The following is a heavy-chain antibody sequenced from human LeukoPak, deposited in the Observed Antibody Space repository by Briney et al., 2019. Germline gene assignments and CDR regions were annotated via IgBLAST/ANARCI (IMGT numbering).Heavy chain of an antibody. CDR2: VYYTGST. J-gene: IGHJ4*02. V-gene: IGHV4-59*01. D-gene: IGHD3-10*01. CDR1: GGSITSYY. Sequence: SETLSLTCTVSGGSITSYYWSWVRQPPEKGLEWIGYVYYTGSTNYNPSLNSRLTMSLDTSKNQFSLRLTSGTAADTAVYYCATGQILYGSHYWGLGTLVTVSS. CDR3: ATGQILYGSHY.